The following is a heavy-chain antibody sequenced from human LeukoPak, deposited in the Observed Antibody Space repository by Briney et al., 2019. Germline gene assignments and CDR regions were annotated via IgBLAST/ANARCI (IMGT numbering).Heavy chain of an antibody. CDR1: GLTFTFSTSG. D-gene: IGHD3-3*01. CDR2: IQYDGSEK. J-gene: IGHJ4*02. Sequence: GGSLRLSCAASGLTFTFSTSGIHWVRQAPGKGLEWVAFIQYDGSEKYYADSVKGRCTTSRDNSKNTVYLQMNSLRAEDTAVYYCASFFQISAYWGQGTLVTVSS. CDR3: ASFFQISAY. V-gene: IGHV3-30*02.